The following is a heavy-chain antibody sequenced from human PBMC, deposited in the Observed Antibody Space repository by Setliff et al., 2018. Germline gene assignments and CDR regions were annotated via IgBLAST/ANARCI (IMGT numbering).Heavy chain of an antibody. V-gene: IGHV4-59*01. J-gene: IGHJ4*02. CDR1: GGSISSYY. D-gene: IGHD3-16*01. Sequence: SETLSLTCTVSGGSISSYYWSWIRQPPGKRLEWIGYIYYSGSTNYNPSLESRVTISVDTSKNQFSLRLNSATAADTAVYYCARLRGAFDYWGQGTPVTVS. CDR3: ARLRGAFDY. CDR2: IYYSGST.